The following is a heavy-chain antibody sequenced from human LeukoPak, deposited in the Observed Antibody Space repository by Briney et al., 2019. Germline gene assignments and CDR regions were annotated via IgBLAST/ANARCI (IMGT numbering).Heavy chain of an antibody. D-gene: IGHD3-10*01. Sequence: GASVKVSCKASGGTFSSYAINWVRQAPGQGLEWMGRVIPILGIANYAQKFQGRVTITADKSTSTAYMELSSLRSEGTAVYYCARDRTMVRGEGWFDPWGQGTLVAVSS. J-gene: IGHJ5*02. CDR1: GGTFSSYA. CDR3: ARDRTMVRGEGWFDP. V-gene: IGHV1-69*04. CDR2: VIPILGIA.